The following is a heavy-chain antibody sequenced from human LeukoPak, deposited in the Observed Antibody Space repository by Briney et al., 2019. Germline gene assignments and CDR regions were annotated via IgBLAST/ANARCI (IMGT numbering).Heavy chain of an antibody. D-gene: IGHD4-17*01. Sequence: SETLSLTCTVSGGSISSYYWSWIRQPPGKGLEWIGYIYHSGSTNSNLSLKSRVTISVDTSKNQFSLKPNSVTAADTAVYYCASGRGTVTRFDYWGQGTLVTV. CDR2: IYHSGST. CDR3: ASGRGTVTRFDY. J-gene: IGHJ4*02. V-gene: IGHV4-59*08. CDR1: GGSISSYY.